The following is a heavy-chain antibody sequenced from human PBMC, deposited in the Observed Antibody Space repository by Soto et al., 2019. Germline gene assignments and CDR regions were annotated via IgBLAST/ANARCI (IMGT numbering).Heavy chain of an antibody. D-gene: IGHD1-1*01. Sequence: QVQLVQSGAEVKKPGSSVKVSCKASGGTFSSYAISWVRQAPGQGLEWMGGIIPIFGTANYAQKFQGRVTITADESTSTAYMELSSLRSEDTAVYSCAREGRPGPKAKYYYYYGMDVWGQGTTVTVSS. J-gene: IGHJ6*02. CDR3: AREGRPGPKAKYYYYYGMDV. CDR1: GGTFSSYA. CDR2: IIPIFGTA. V-gene: IGHV1-69*12.